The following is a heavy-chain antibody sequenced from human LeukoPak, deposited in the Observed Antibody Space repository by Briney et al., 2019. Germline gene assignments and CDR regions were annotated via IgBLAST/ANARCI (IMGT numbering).Heavy chain of an antibody. Sequence: SETLSLTCTVSGGSISSRSYYWGWIRQPPEKGLEWIGSIHYSGSTYHNPSLKSRVTISVDTSKSQFSLKLSSVTAADTAVYYCAREGYDILTGGRYFDPWGQGTLVTVSS. V-gene: IGHV4-39*07. CDR2: IHYSGST. CDR3: AREGYDILTGGRYFDP. D-gene: IGHD3-9*01. CDR1: GGSISSRSYY. J-gene: IGHJ5*02.